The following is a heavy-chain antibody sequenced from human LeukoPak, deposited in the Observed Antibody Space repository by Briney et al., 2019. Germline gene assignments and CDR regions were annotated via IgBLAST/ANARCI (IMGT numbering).Heavy chain of an antibody. CDR1: GYTFTDYY. J-gene: IGHJ4*02. CDR3: ARANFLYCSSTTCLVDY. D-gene: IGHD2-2*01. CDR2: INPNDGDT. V-gene: IGHV1-2*02. Sequence: GASVKVSCKASGYTFTDYYMHWVRQAPGQGFEWMGCINPNDGDTNHAQKFQGRLTMTRDTSISTAHMEVSRLRSDDTAVYYCARANFLYCSSTTCLVDYWGQGTLVTVSS.